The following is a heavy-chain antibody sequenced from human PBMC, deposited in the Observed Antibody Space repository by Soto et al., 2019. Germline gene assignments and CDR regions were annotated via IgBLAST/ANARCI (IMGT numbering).Heavy chain of an antibody. CDR3: AREAGSGSYYPFDY. CDR1: GYTFTSYA. CDR2: ISPYNGDT. D-gene: IGHD3-10*01. J-gene: IGHJ4*02. Sequence: ASVKVCCKASGYTFTSYAMHWVRQAPGQRLEWMGWISPYNGDTKYAQKLQGRVTMTTDTSTTTAYMELRSLRSDDTAIYYCAREAGSGSYYPFDYWGQGTLVTVSS. V-gene: IGHV1-18*01.